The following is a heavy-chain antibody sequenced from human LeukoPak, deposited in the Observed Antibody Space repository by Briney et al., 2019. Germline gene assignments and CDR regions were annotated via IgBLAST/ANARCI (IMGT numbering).Heavy chain of an antibody. V-gene: IGHV3-48*03. CDR1: GFTFSSYE. CDR3: AGGLAAAHYYYYMEV. J-gene: IGHJ6*03. D-gene: IGHD6-13*01. CDR2: ISSSGSTI. Sequence: GGSLRLSCAASGFTFSSYEMNWVRQAPGKGLEWVSYISSSGSTIYYADSVKGRFTISRDKAKNSLYLQMNSLRAEDTAVYYCAGGLAAAHYYYYMEVWGKGTTVTVSS.